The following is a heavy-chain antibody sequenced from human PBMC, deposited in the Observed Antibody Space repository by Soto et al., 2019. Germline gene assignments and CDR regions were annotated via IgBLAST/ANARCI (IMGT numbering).Heavy chain of an antibody. CDR1: GGSFSGYY. J-gene: IGHJ5*02. Sequence: SETLSLTCAVYGGSFSGYYWSWIRQPPGKGLEWIGEINHSGSTNYNPSLKSRVTISVDTSKNQFSLKLSSVTAADTAVYYCARAYIVVVPASSRFDPWGQGTLVTVSS. CDR3: ARAYIVVVPASSRFDP. V-gene: IGHV4-34*01. CDR2: INHSGST. D-gene: IGHD2-2*01.